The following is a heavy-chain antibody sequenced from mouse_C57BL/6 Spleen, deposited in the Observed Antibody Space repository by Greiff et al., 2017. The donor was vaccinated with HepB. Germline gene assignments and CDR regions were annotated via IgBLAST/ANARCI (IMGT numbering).Heavy chain of an antibody. CDR2: IDPSDSYT. V-gene: IGHV1-69*01. CDR3: ARRWGSPCAY. CDR1: GYTFTSYW. Sequence: QVQLQQSGAELVMPGASVKLSCKASGYTFTSYWMHWVKQRPGQGLEWIGEIDPSDSYTNYNQKFKGKSTLTVDKSSSTAYMQLSSLTSEDSAVYNCARRWGSPCAYWGQGTLVTISA. J-gene: IGHJ3*01. D-gene: IGHD1-1*02.